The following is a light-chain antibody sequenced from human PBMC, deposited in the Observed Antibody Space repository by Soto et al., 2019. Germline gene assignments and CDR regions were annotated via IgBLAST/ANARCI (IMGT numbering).Light chain of an antibody. V-gene: IGLV2-14*01. CDR1: SSDVGGYNS. CDR3: SSYSSSTNGV. CDR2: DVS. Sequence: SVLTQPASVSGSPGQSITISCTGTSSDVGGYNSVSWYQQHPGKAPKLMIYDVSYRPSGVSGRFSASKSGDTASLTISGLQAEDEADYYCSSYSSSTNGVFGTGTKVTVL. J-gene: IGLJ1*01.